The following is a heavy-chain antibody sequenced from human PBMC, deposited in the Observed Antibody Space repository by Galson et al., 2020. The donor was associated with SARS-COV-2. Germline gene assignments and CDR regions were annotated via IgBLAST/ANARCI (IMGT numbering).Heavy chain of an antibody. CDR3: ARDASWAMCAMDV. CDR2: ISSSSDYI. Sequence: GGSLRLSCAVSGFTFSSYSMNWVRQAPGKGLEWVSSISSSSDYIYSADSLKGRFTISRDNGKNSLYLQMNSLRAEDTAVYYCARDASWAMCAMDVWGQGTTVTVSS. J-gene: IGHJ6*02. V-gene: IGHV3-21*01. D-gene: IGHD1-26*01. CDR1: GFTFSSYS.